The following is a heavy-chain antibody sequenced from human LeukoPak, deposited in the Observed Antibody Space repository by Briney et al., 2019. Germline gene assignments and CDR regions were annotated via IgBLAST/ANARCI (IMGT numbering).Heavy chain of an antibody. CDR1: GFAVSSNY. V-gene: IGHV3-53*01. CDR2: IYSGGST. Sequence: GGSLRLSRAASGFAVSSNYMSGGRQAPGKGLEWVSVIYSGGSTYYAASVKSRFTISRDNSKNTLYLQMNSLRAEDTAVYYCARDGWQQLGKNYYYYGMDVWGQGTTVTVSS. D-gene: IGHD6-13*01. CDR3: ARDGWQQLGKNYYYYGMDV. J-gene: IGHJ6*02.